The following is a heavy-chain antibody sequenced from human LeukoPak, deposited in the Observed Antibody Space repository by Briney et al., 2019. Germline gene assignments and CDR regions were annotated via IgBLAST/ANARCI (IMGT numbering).Heavy chain of an antibody. V-gene: IGHV3-7*01. D-gene: IGHD6-13*01. CDR1: GFNLGAYR. CDR3: ARDGGYSSSWAKEGDGGGMDV. Sequence: GGSLRLSCAASGFNLGAYRMSWVRQAPGKGLEWVANINQDGSEKNFVDSVKGRFTVSKDNARKTVYLQMNSLRAEDTALYYCARDGGYSSSWAKEGDGGGMDVWGQGTTVTVSS. CDR2: INQDGSEK. J-gene: IGHJ6*02.